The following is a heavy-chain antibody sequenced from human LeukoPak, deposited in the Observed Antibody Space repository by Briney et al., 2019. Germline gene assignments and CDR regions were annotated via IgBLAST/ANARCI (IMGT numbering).Heavy chain of an antibody. CDR1: GYTFTGYY. Sequence: GASVKVSCKASGYTFTGYYLHWVRQAPGQGLEWMGWINPNSGGTNYAQKFQGRVTMTRDTPISTAYMELSRPKSDDTAVYYCTRGQLEIDSSGTFDYWGQGTLVTVSP. J-gene: IGHJ4*02. CDR3: TRGQLEIDSSGTFDY. CDR2: INPNSGGT. V-gene: IGHV1-2*02. D-gene: IGHD6-19*01.